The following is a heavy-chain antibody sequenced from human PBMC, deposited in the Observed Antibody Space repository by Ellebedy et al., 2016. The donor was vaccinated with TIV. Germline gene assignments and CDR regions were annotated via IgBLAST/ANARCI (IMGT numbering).Heavy chain of an antibody. CDR1: GFTFSSYA. D-gene: IGHD4-17*01. J-gene: IGHJ4*02. V-gene: IGHV3-23*01. CDR3: ARGHGDYDY. Sequence: GESLKISCAASGFTFSSYAMSWVRQAPGKGLEWVSAISGSGGSTYYADSVKGRFTISRDNSKNTLYLQMNSLRAEDTAVYYCARGHGDYDYWGQGTLVTVSS. CDR2: ISGSGGST.